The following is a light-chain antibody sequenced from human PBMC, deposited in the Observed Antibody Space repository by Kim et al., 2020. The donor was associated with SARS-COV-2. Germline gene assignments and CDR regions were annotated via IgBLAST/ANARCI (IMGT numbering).Light chain of an antibody. Sequence: SSVGDRVTITCRASQTISSRLAWYQQKPGKAPKLLIYKASSLQSGVPSRFSGSESGTEFTLTISSLQPDDFATYYCQHYNSYPLTFGGGTKVDIK. CDR3: QHYNSYPLT. CDR2: KAS. V-gene: IGKV1-5*03. J-gene: IGKJ4*01. CDR1: QTISSR.